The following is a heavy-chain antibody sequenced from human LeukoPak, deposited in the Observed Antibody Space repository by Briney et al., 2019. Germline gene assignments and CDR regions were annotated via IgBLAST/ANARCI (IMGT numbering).Heavy chain of an antibody. CDR3: ARVPGLPPHQYFQH. CDR2: INPNSGGT. CDR1: GYTFTGYY. V-gene: IGHV1-2*02. Sequence: GASVKVSCKASGYTFTGYYMHWVRQAPGQGLEWMGWINPNSGGTNYAQKFQGRVTMTRDTFISTAYMELSRLRSDDTAVYYCARVPGLPPHQYFQHWGQGTLVTVSS. J-gene: IGHJ1*01.